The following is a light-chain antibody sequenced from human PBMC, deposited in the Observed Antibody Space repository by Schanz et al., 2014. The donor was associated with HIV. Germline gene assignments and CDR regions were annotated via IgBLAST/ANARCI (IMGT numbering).Light chain of an antibody. Sequence: QSVLTQPASVSGSPGQSITISCTGTNSDVGSYNFVSWYQQHPGKAPKLMIYEVIERPSGVSNRFSGSKSGNTASLTISGLQAEDEADYYCCSYTTTSTYVFGAGTKLTVL. CDR2: EVI. J-gene: IGLJ1*01. V-gene: IGLV2-14*02. CDR3: CSYTTTSTYV. CDR1: NSDVGSYNF.